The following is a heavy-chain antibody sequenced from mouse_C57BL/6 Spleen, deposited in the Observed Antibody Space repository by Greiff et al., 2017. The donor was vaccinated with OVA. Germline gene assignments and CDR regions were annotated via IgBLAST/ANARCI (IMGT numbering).Heavy chain of an antibody. CDR2: ITPNYGTT. D-gene: IGHD1-1*01. CDR1: GYSFTDYH. J-gene: IGHJ1*03. CDR3: ARGRDYYGSTYWDVDG. Sequence: VQLQQSGPELVKPGASVKISCTASGYSFTDYHLNWVKQSNGKSLEWLGVITPNYGTTSYNQKLTGKATLTVDQYASTAYMQLNILTSEDSAVYYCARGRDYYGSTYWDVDGWSTGTTVTVSS. V-gene: IGHV1-39*01.